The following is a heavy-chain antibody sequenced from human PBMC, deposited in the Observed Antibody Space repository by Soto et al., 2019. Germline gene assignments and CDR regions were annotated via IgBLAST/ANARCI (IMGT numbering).Heavy chain of an antibody. V-gene: IGHV3-23*01. CDR1: GFTFSSYA. J-gene: IGHJ6*02. CDR2: ISGSGGST. CDR3: AKDPTNYDFWSGLGYYGMDV. D-gene: IGHD3-3*01. Sequence: RGSLRLSCAASGFTFSSYAMSWVRQAPGKGLEWVSAISGSGGSTYYADSVKGRFTISRDNSKNTLYLQMNSLRAEDTAVYYCAKDPTNYDFWSGLGYYGMDVWGQGTTVTVSS.